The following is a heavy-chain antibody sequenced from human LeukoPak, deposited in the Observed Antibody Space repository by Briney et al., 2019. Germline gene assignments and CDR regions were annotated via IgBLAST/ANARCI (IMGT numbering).Heavy chain of an antibody. CDR2: IYHNGST. Sequence: SETLSLTCTVSGYSISSGYYWGWIRQPPGKGLEWIGNIYHNGSTDYNPSLKSRVTISVDTSKNQFSLKLSSVTAADTAVYYCATDFWSGTNIIDYWGQGTLVTVSS. CDR3: ATDFWSGTNIIDY. CDR1: GYSISSGYY. V-gene: IGHV4-38-2*02. D-gene: IGHD3-3*01. J-gene: IGHJ4*02.